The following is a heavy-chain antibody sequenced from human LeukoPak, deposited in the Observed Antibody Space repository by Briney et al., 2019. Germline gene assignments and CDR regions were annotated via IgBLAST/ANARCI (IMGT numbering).Heavy chain of an antibody. CDR1: GGSISSYY. V-gene: IGHV4-59*01. J-gene: IGHJ3*02. CDR2: INYSETT. Sequence: SETLSLTCTVSGGSISSYYWSWIRQPPGKGLEWIGYINYSETTNYNPSLKRRVTISVDTSRNQFSLGLSSVTAADTAVYYCARGIFGMVINGFDIWGQGTMVTVSS. D-gene: IGHD3-3*01. CDR3: ARGIFGMVINGFDI.